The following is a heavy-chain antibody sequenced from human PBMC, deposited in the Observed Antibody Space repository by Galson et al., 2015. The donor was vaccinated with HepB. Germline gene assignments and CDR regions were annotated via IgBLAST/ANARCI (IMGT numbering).Heavy chain of an antibody. Sequence: LRLSCAASGFTFSGSAIHWVRQASGKGPEWVGRIRSKANNYATSYVPSLKGRFTISRDDSKNMAFLHMKSLKTEDTAVYYCSRMGDSSGYSSRWGQGTLVTVSS. V-gene: IGHV3-73*01. J-gene: IGHJ4*02. CDR3: SRMGDSSGYSSR. D-gene: IGHD2-2*03. CDR2: IRSKANNYAT. CDR1: GFTFSGSA.